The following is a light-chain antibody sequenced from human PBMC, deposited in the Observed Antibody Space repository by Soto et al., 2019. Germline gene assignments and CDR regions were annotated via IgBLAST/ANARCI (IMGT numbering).Light chain of an antibody. Sequence: QSVLTQPPSASGTPGQRVTISCSGGSSNIGSNNVNWYQQVPGTAPKLLIHNSYHRPSGVPDRFSGSRSGTSASLAISGLQSDDEADYYCAGWDDSLDGVIFGGGTKVTVL. CDR2: NSY. CDR3: AGWDDSLDGVI. J-gene: IGLJ2*01. CDR1: SSNIGSNN. V-gene: IGLV1-44*01.